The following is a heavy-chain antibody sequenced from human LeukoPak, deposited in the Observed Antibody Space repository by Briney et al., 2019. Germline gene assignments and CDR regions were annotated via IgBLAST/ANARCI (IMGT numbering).Heavy chain of an antibody. CDR3: AKWVPDYGDYFGDDY. D-gene: IGHD4-17*01. CDR2: ISGTGGST. CDR1: GFTFSSYV. V-gene: IGHV3-23*01. J-gene: IGHJ4*02. Sequence: RPGGSLRLSCAASGFTFSSYVMSWVRQAPGKGLEWVSAISGTGGSTYYTDSVKGRFAISRDNSKNTLYLQMNRLRAEDTAVYYCAKWVPDYGDYFGDDYWGQGTLVTVSS.